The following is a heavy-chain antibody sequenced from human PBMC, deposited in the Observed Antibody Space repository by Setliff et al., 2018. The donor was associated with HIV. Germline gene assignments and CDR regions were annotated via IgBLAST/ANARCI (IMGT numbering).Heavy chain of an antibody. D-gene: IGHD2-2*01. V-gene: IGHV1-18*04. CDR1: GYTFTDYF. Sequence: PGPSVKVSCKASGYTFTDYFIHWVRQAPGQGLEWMGWISPYNGHTNYAQKLQGRVTMTTDTSTSTTYMELTSLRSDDTAVYYCARWSCGRATCYDSPYNWFDPWGQGTLVTAPQ. CDR2: ISPYNGHT. J-gene: IGHJ5*02. CDR3: ARWSCGRATCYDSPYNWFDP.